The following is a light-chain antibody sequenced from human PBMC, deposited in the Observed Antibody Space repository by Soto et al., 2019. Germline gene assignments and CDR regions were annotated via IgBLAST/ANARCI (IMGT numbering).Light chain of an antibody. CDR2: AAS. CDR1: QAITND. J-gene: IGKJ1*01. CDR3: LQHNSYPRT. V-gene: IGKV1-17*01. Sequence: DIQMTQSPPSLSASVGDRVTITCRASQAITNDLSWYQQKPGEPPKRLIYAASTLHSGVPSRFSGSGSGTEFTLTISSLQPEDFATYFCLQHNSYPRTFGQGTKVDIK.